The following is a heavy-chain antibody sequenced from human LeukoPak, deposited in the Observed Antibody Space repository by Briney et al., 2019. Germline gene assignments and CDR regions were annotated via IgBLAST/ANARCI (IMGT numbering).Heavy chain of an antibody. Sequence: GGSLRLSCAASGFTFDTYAMSWVRQAPGKGLEWVSGLSGSGGSTYYADSVKGRFTIPRDNAKNTLHLQMNSLRAEDTAVYYCAKGRCSGGSCYGRGFDYWGQGTLVTVSS. CDR2: LSGSGGST. J-gene: IGHJ4*02. V-gene: IGHV3-23*01. D-gene: IGHD2-15*01. CDR3: AKGRCSGGSCYGRGFDY. CDR1: GFTFDTYA.